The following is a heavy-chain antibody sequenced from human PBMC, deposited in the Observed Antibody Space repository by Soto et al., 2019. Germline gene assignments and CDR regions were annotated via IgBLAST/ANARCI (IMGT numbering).Heavy chain of an antibody. Sequence: SETLSLTCTVSGGSISSGGYYWSWIRQHPGKGLEWIGYIYYSGSTYYNPSLKSRVTISVDTSKNQFSLKLSSVTAADTAVYYCARGSVTMVREGPWFDPWGQGTLVTVSS. D-gene: IGHD3-10*01. CDR2: IYYSGST. V-gene: IGHV4-31*03. CDR1: GGSISSGGYY. J-gene: IGHJ5*02. CDR3: ARGSVTMVREGPWFDP.